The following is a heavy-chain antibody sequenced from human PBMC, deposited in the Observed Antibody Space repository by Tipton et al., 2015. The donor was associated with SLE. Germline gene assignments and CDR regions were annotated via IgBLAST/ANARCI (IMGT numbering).Heavy chain of an antibody. CDR3: ARVGSTFDY. CDR1: GYSISSGYY. J-gene: IGHJ4*02. D-gene: IGHD6-13*01. Sequence: TLSLTCAVSGYSISSGYYWGWIRQPPGKGLEWIGSKYRSGITYYNPSLKSRVTMSVDTSKNQFSLKLSSVTAADTAVYYCARVGSTFDYWGQGTLVTVSS. V-gene: IGHV4-38-2*01. CDR2: KYRSGIT.